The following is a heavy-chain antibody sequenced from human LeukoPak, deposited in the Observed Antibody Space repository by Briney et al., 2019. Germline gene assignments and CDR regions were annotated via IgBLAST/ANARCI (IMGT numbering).Heavy chain of an antibody. Sequence: GSLRLSCAASGFTVSSNYMSWVRQAPGKGLEWVSVIYSGGSTYYADSVKGRFTISRDNSKNTLYLQMNSLRPEDTAVYYCARARPLTSYSSGWNDAFDIWGQGTMVTVSS. V-gene: IGHV3-66*01. CDR3: ARARPLTSYSSGWNDAFDI. CDR2: IYSGGST. D-gene: IGHD6-19*01. CDR1: GFTVSSNY. J-gene: IGHJ3*02.